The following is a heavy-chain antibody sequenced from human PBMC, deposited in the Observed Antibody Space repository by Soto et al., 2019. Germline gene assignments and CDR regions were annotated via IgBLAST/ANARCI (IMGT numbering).Heavy chain of an antibody. V-gene: IGHV3-30-3*01. CDR1: GFTFSSYA. CDR3: ARDGDRAFDI. Sequence: PGGSLRLSCAASGFTFSSYAMHWVRQAPGKGLEWVAVISYDGSNKYYADSVKGRFTISRDNSKNTLYLQMNSLRAEDTAVYYRARDGDRAFDIWGQGTMVTVSS. J-gene: IGHJ3*02. D-gene: IGHD3-3*01. CDR2: ISYDGSNK.